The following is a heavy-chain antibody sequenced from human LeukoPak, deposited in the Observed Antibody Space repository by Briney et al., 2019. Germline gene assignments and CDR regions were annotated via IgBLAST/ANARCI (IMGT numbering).Heavy chain of an antibody. D-gene: IGHD3-10*01. Sequence: GASVKVSCKVSGYTLTELSMHWVRQAPGKGLEWMGGFDPEDGETIYAQKFQGRVTMTEDTSTDTAYMELSSLRSEDTAVYYCATAGGITMVRGKDYYYYMDVWGKGTTVTISS. CDR2: FDPEDGET. J-gene: IGHJ6*03. V-gene: IGHV1-24*01. CDR3: ATAGGITMVRGKDYYYYMDV. CDR1: GYTLTELS.